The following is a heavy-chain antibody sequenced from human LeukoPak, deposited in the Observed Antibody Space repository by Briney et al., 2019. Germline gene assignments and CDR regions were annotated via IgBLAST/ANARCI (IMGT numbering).Heavy chain of an antibody. V-gene: IGHV3-23*01. CDR2: ISGSGGST. D-gene: IGHD5-18*01. J-gene: IGHJ4*02. Sequence: GGSLRLSCAASGFTFSGYSMSWVRQAPGKGLEWVSAISGSGGSTYYADSVKGRFTISRDNSKNTLYLQMNSLRAEDTAVYYCAKGGGQLWLFDYWGQGTLVTVSS. CDR1: GFTFSGYS. CDR3: AKGGGQLWLFDY.